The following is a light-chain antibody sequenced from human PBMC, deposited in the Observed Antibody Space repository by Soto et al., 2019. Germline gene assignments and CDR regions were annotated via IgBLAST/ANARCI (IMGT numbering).Light chain of an antibody. CDR2: DNN. J-gene: IGLJ1*01. Sequence: QSVLTQPPSVSAAPRQKVTISCSGSSSNIGNNYVSWYQQLPGTAPKLLIYDNNKRPSGIPDRFSGSKSGTSATLGITGLQTGDEADYYCGTWDSRLSAYVFGTGTQLTVL. CDR1: SSNIGNNY. V-gene: IGLV1-51*01. CDR3: GTWDSRLSAYV.